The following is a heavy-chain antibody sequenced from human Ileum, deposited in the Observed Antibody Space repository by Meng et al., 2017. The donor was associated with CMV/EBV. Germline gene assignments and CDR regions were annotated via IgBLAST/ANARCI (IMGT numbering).Heavy chain of an antibody. V-gene: IGHV4-31*02. CDR3: ASGTILREFRRFLEWLPYYYYGMDV. D-gene: IGHD3-3*01. CDR2: IYYSGST. J-gene: IGHJ6*02. Sequence: WSWIRQHPGKGLEWIGYIYYSGSTYYNPSLKSRVTISVDTSKNQFSLKLSSVTAADTAVYYCASGTILREFRRFLEWLPYYYYGMDVWGQGTTVTVSS.